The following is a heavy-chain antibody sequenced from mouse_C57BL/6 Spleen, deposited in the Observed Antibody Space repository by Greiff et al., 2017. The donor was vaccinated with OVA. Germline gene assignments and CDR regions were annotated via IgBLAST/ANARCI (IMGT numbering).Heavy chain of an antibody. V-gene: IGHV1-4*01. D-gene: IGHD1-1*01. CDR3: ARLLLRRDYAMDY. CDR1: GYTFTSYT. CDR2: INPSSGYH. Sequence: QVQLKQSGAELARPGASVKMSCKASGYTFTSYTMHWVNQRPGQGLEWIGYINPSSGYHKYNQKFKGKATLTADKSSSTAYMQLSSLTSEDSAVYYCARLLLRRDYAMDYWGQGTSGTVSS. J-gene: IGHJ4*01.